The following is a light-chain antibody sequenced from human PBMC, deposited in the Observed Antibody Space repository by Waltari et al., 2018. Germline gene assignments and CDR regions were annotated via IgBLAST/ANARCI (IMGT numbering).Light chain of an antibody. CDR1: NTDVGAYKY. V-gene: IGLV2-14*01. Sequence: QSALTQPASVSGSPGQSLTISCTGTNTDVGAYKYVSWFQQHPGKAPQLILYEVSNRPSGVSNRFSGSKSGNTASLTISGLQAEDEADYYCNSYTSSSSLDGSVVFGGGTKVTVL. CDR3: NSYTSSSSLDGSVV. J-gene: IGLJ2*01. CDR2: EVS.